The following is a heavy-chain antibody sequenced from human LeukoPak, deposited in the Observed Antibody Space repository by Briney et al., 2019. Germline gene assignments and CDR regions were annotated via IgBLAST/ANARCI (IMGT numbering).Heavy chain of an antibody. V-gene: IGHV3-30*01. Sequence: PGRSLRLSCAASGFTFSSYAMHWVRQAPGKGLEWVAVISYDGSNKYYADSVKGRFTISRDNSKNTLYLQMNSLRAKDTAVYYCAREEYYYDSSGYSRFSDYWGQGTLVTVSS. CDR3: AREEYYYDSSGYSRFSDY. CDR2: ISYDGSNK. D-gene: IGHD3-22*01. CDR1: GFTFSSYA. J-gene: IGHJ4*02.